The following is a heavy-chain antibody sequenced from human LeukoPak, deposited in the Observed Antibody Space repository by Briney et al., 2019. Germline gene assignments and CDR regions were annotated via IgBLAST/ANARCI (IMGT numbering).Heavy chain of an antibody. V-gene: IGHV3-30*02. J-gene: IGHJ4*02. CDR2: IRYDGSNK. Sequence: GGSLRLSCAASGFTFSSYGMHWVRQAPGKGLEWVAFIRYDGSNKYYADSVKGRFTISRDNSKNTLYLQMNSLRAEDTAVYYCAKDEDYYDSGSYYTGFDYWGQGTLVTVSS. CDR3: AKDEDYYDSGSYYTGFDY. CDR1: GFTFSSYG. D-gene: IGHD3-10*01.